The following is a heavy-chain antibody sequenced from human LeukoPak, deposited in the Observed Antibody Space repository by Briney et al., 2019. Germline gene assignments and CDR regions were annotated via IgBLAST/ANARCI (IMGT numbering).Heavy chain of an antibody. CDR3: VRGYITDPFDY. CDR2: IYKSRST. J-gene: IGHJ4*02. CDR1: GGSIRNYY. V-gene: IGHV4-59*01. D-gene: IGHD5-12*01. Sequence: PSETMSLTCTVSGGSIRNYYWSSIRQPPGKGLAFIGYIYKSRSTTKSPSLQNQVTITVHTSKNQFSLTLASVTAADTAVYSWVRGYITDPFDYWGRGALVAGSS.